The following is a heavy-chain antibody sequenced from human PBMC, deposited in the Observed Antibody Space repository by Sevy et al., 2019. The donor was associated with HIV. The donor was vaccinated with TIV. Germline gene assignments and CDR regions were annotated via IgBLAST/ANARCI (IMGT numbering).Heavy chain of an antibody. CDR3: ARVRFLEHNWFDP. V-gene: IGHV4-31*03. D-gene: IGHD3-3*01. Sequence: SETLSLTCTVSGGSISSGGYYWSWIRQHPGKGLEWIGYIYYSGSTYYNPSLKSRVTISVDTSKNQFSLKLSSVTAADTAVYYSARVRFLEHNWFDPWGQGTLVTVSS. J-gene: IGHJ5*02. CDR2: IYYSGST. CDR1: GGSISSGGYY.